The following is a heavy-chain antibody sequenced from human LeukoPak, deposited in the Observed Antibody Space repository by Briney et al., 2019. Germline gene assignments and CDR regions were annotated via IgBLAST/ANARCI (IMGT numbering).Heavy chain of an antibody. J-gene: IGHJ4*02. CDR2: ISSSGSTI. CDR1: GFTLSSYE. D-gene: IGHD3-9*01. CDR3: ARDLRYFGLDY. Sequence: GGSLRLSCAASGFTLSSYEMNWVREAPGKGLEWVSYISSSGSTIYYADSVKGRFTISRDSAKNSLYLQMNSLRAEDTAVYYCARDLRYFGLDYWGQGTLVTVSS. V-gene: IGHV3-48*03.